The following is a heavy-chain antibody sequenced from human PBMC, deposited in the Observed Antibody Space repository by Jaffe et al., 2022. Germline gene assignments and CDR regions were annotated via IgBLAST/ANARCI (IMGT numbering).Heavy chain of an antibody. Sequence: EVQLVESGGGLVQPGGSLRLSCAASGFTFSSYWMHWVRQAPGKGLVWVSRINSDGSSTSYADSVKGRFTISRDNAKNTLYLQMNSLRAEDTAVYYCAREGSSWYLDYYYYMDVWGKGTTVTVSS. CDR1: GFTFSSYW. D-gene: IGHD6-13*01. CDR2: INSDGSST. V-gene: IGHV3-74*01. J-gene: IGHJ6*03. CDR3: AREGSSWYLDYYYYMDV.